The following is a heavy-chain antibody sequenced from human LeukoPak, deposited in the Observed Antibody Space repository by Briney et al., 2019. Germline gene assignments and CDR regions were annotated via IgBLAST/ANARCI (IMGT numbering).Heavy chain of an antibody. CDR2: IKQDGSEK. CDR1: GFTFSTYL. V-gene: IGHV3-7*03. CDR3: ATEARGLGV. Sequence: GGALRLSCAAPGFTFSTYLITWVREAPGRGLEGVANIKQDGSEKYYVDSVKGRFTISRDNAKNSMYLQMNSLIAEDTAAYYCATEARGLGVWGEGTTVTISS. J-gene: IGHJ6*04. D-gene: IGHD3-10*01.